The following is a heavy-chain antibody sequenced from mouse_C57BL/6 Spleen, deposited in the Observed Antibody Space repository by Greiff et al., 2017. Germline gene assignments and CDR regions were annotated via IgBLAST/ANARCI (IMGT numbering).Heavy chain of an antibody. J-gene: IGHJ2*01. V-gene: IGHV5-9*01. CDR1: GFTFSSYT. CDR3: ARFTTVVDY. D-gene: IGHD1-1*01. Sequence: EVKLVESGGGLVKPGGSLKLSCAASGFTFSSYTMSWVRQTPEKRLEWVATISGGGGNTYYPDSVKGRFTISRDNAKNTLYLQMSSLRSEDTALYYCARFTTVVDYWGQGTTLTVSS. CDR2: ISGGGGNT.